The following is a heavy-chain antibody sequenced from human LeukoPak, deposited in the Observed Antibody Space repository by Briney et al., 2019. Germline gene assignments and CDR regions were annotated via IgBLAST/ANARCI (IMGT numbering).Heavy chain of an antibody. D-gene: IGHD3-22*01. J-gene: IGHJ4*02. CDR1: GYTFTSYA. CDR2: ISAGNGNT. CDR3: ARGRDSSGYSHFDY. V-gene: IGHV1-3*01. Sequence: ASVKVSCKASGYTFTSYAMHWVRQAPGQRLEWMGWISAGNGNTKYSQKFQGRVTITRDTSASTAYMELSSLRSEDTAVYYCARGRDSSGYSHFDYWGQGTLVTVSS.